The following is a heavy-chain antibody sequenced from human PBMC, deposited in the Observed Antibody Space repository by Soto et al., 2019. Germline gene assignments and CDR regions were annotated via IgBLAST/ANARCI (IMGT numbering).Heavy chain of an antibody. CDR3: TREGPSSLTSYFDY. V-gene: IGHV3-30*04. Sequence: PGGSLRLSCVGSEVILTNSAMHWVRQAPGKGLEWVAVVSSDGSLKYYADSVEGRFTISRDSSKNTLYLQMNSLRPEDTAVYYCTREGPSSLTSYFDYWGHGTLVTVSS. D-gene: IGHD2-2*01. CDR1: EVILTNSA. CDR2: VSSDGSLK. J-gene: IGHJ4*01.